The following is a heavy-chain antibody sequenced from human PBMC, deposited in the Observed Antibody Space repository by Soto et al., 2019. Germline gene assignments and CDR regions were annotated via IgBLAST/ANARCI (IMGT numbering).Heavy chain of an antibody. Sequence: QVLLQESGPGLVKPSQTLSLTCTVSGGSISSGDYNWSWIRQSPGKGLEWIGHIYDSGSTYNNPYLPCRVTISGDTPKNQFPLNLSSVTAADPAVYYCARGPSGDKVDYWGQGTLVTVSS. J-gene: IGHJ4*02. CDR1: GGSISSGDYN. CDR3: ARGPSGDKVDY. CDR2: IYDSGST. D-gene: IGHD7-27*01. V-gene: IGHV4-30-4*01.